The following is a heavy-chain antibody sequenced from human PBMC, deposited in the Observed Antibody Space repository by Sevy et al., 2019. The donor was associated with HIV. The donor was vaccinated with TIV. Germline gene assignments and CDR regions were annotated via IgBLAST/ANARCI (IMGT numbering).Heavy chain of an antibody. CDR2: IGTAGDT. D-gene: IGHD1-26*01. Sequence: GGSLRLSCAASGFTFSSYDMHWVRQATGKGLEWVSAIGTAGDTYYPGSVKGRFTISRENAKNSLYLQMNSLRAGDTAVYYCARGFPKGPSGSYLTGGWLDPHYFDYWGQGTLVTVSS. CDR3: ARGFPKGPSGSYLTGGWLDPHYFDY. CDR1: GFTFSSYD. V-gene: IGHV3-13*01. J-gene: IGHJ4*02.